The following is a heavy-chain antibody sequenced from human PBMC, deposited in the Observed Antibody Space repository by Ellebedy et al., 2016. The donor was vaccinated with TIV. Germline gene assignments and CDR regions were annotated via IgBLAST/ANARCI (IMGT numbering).Heavy chain of an antibody. D-gene: IGHD5-24*01. Sequence: GESLKISXSASGFTFSSYSIHWVRQAPGRGLEYVSGINDSGGTTYYADSVKGRFTISRDNSKNTVYLQMSSLRAEDTAVYYCGGYTWGQGTLVTVSS. CDR3: GGYT. J-gene: IGHJ5*02. CDR1: GFTFSSYS. V-gene: IGHV3-64D*06. CDR2: INDSGGTT.